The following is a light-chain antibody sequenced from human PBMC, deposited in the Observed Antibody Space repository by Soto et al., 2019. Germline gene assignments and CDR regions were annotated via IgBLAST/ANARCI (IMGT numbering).Light chain of an antibody. J-gene: IGKJ4*02. CDR3: QQYGSSPAVT. CDR1: QSVSSSY. Sequence: EIVLTQSPGTLSLSPGERATLSCRASQSVSSSYLAWYQQKPGQAPRLLLYGASSRATGIPDRFSGSGSGTDFTLTISRLEPEDFAVYYCQQYGSSPAVTFGGGTKVEIQ. V-gene: IGKV3-20*01. CDR2: GAS.